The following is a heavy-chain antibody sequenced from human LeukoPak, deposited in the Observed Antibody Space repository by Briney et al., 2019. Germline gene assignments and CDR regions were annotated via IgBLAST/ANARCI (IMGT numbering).Heavy chain of an antibody. Sequence: PGRSLRLSCAASGFTFSSYWMHWVRQAPGKGLVWVSRINTDGSSTSYADSVKGRFTISRDNAKNTLYLQMNSLRAEDTAVYYCASNPRGVEYYYYYMDVWGKGTTVTVSS. J-gene: IGHJ6*03. CDR1: GFTFSSYW. V-gene: IGHV3-74*01. CDR2: INTDGSST. CDR3: ASNPRGVEYYYYYMDV. D-gene: IGHD3-10*01.